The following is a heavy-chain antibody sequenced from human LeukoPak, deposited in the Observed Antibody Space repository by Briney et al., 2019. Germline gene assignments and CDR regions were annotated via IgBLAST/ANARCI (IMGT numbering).Heavy chain of an antibody. J-gene: IGHJ4*02. CDR2: ISGSGGST. V-gene: IGHV3-23*01. Sequence: PGGSLRLSCAASGFTFSSYAMSWVRQAPGKGLEWVSAISGSGGSTYYADSVKGRFTISRDNSKNTLYLQMNSLRAEGTAVYYCAKDYEIAAAGILGYWGQGTLVTVSS. D-gene: IGHD6-13*01. CDR1: GFTFSSYA. CDR3: AKDYEIAAAGILGY.